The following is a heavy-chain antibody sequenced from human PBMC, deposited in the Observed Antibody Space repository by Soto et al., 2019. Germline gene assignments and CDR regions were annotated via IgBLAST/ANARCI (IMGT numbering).Heavy chain of an antibody. V-gene: IGHV1-69*13. CDR2: IIPIFGTA. J-gene: IGHJ3*02. D-gene: IGHD3-9*01. Sequence: GASVKVSCKASGGTFSSYAISWVRQAPGQGLEWMGGIIPIFGTANYAQKFQGRVTITADESTSTAYMELSSLRSEDTAVYYCARDPTYDILTGFGYDVFDIWGQETMVTVSS. CDR3: ARDPTYDILTGFGYDVFDI. CDR1: GGTFSSYA.